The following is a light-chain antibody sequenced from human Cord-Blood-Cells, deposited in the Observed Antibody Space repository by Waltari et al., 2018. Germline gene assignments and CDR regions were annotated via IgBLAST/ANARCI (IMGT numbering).Light chain of an antibody. CDR2: GGS. Sequence: QSALTQPASVSGSPGQSITISCTGTSSDVGSYNLVSWYQQHPGKAPKLMIYGGSKRPSGVSNRFCGSTSGNTASLTSSGLQAEDEADYYCCSYAGSSTWVFGGGTKLTVL. J-gene: IGLJ3*02. CDR3: CSYAGSSTWV. CDR1: SSDVGSYNL. V-gene: IGLV2-23*01.